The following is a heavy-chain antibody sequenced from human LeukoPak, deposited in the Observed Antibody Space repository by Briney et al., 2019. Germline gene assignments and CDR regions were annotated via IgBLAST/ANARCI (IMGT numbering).Heavy chain of an antibody. V-gene: IGHV4-34*01. D-gene: IGHD2-15*01. CDR1: GGSFSGYY. CDR2: INHSGST. CDR3: ARYCSGGSCYPRVGGMDV. Sequence: PETLSLTCAVYGGSFSGYYWSWIRQPPGKGLEWIGEINHSGSTNYNPSLKSRVTISVDTSKNQFSLKLSSVTAADTAVYYCARYCSGGSCYPRVGGMDVWGQGTTVTVSS. J-gene: IGHJ6*02.